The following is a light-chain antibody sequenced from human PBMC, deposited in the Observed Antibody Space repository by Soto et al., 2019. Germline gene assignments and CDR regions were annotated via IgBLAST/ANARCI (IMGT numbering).Light chain of an antibody. CDR1: QSVSSSY. CDR3: QQYGSSPPYT. V-gene: IGKV3-20*01. CDR2: GAS. Sequence: EIVLTQSPGTLSLPPGERATLSCRASQSVSSSYLAWYQQKPGQAPRLLIYGASSRATGIPDRFSGSGSGTDFTFTISRLEREDFAVYYCQQYGSSPPYTFGQGTKLEIK. J-gene: IGKJ2*01.